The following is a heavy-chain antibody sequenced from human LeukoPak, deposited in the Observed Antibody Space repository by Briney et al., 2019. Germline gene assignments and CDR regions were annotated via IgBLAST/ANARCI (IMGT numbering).Heavy chain of an antibody. V-gene: IGHV3-23*01. CDR2: FSGTSST. CDR3: ARSYYYGSGSYYCHFDY. D-gene: IGHD3-10*01. Sequence: RGSLRLSCAASGFTFSSYAMSWVRQAPGKGLEWVSTFSGTSSTYYADSVKGRVTISRDNSRSTLYLQMNSLRAEDTAVYYCARSYYYGSGSYYCHFDYWGQGTLVT. CDR1: GFTFSSYA. J-gene: IGHJ4*02.